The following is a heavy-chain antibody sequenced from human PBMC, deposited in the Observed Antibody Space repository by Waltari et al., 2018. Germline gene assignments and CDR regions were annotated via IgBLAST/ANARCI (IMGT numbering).Heavy chain of an antibody. CDR3: AIIAVAGRRRSDY. CDR2: INAGNGNT. CDR1: GYTFTSYA. D-gene: IGHD6-19*01. J-gene: IGHJ4*02. Sequence: QVQLVQSGAVVKKPGASVKVSCKASGYTFTSYAMHWVRQAPGQRLEWMGWINAGNGNTKYSQEFQGRVTITRDTSASTAYMELSSLRSEDTAVYYCAIIAVAGRRRSDYWGQGTLVTVSS. V-gene: IGHV1-3*01.